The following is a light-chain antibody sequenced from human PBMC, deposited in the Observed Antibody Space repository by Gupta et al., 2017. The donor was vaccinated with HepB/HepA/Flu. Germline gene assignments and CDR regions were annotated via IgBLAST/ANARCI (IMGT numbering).Light chain of an antibody. CDR3: QFYASSLSGSV. CDR1: NSNIGAGYD. CDR2: GNS. V-gene: IGLV1-40*01. J-gene: IGLJ2*01. Sequence: QSVLTQPPSVSGAPGPRVTISCTGSNSNIGAGYDVHWYQEFPGTAPNPLSHGNSNRPSGVPDRFSGSKAGTSASRALTGLQAEYEAEDDCQFYASSLSGSVFGGGTKLTVL.